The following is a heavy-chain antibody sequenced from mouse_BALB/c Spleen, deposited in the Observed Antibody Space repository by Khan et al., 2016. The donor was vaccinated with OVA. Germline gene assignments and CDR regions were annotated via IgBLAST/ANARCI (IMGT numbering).Heavy chain of an antibody. Sequence: LQQSGPGLVKPSQSLSLTCTVTGYSITSDYAWNWIRQFPGNKLEWMGFISYSGNTNYNPSLKSRISITRDTSTNQFFLQLNSVTTEDTARYYCARVYGGDFDYWGQGTTLTGSS. D-gene: IGHD1-1*01. V-gene: IGHV3-2*02. J-gene: IGHJ2*01. CDR3: ARVYGGDFDY. CDR2: ISYSGNT. CDR1: GYSITSDYA.